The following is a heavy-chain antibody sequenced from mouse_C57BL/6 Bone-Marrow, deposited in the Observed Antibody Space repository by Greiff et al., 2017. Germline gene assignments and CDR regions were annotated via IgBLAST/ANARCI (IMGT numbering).Heavy chain of an antibody. V-gene: IGHV1-82*01. CDR1: GYAFSSSW. CDR3: ARGGYDAGFAY. J-gene: IGHJ3*01. D-gene: IGHD2-2*01. CDR2: IYPGDGDT. Sequence: VQLQQSGPELVKPGASVKISCKASGYAFSSSWMNWVKQRPGQGLEWIGRIYPGDGDTNYNGKFKGKATLTADKSSSTASMQLSSLTSEDSAVYFCARGGYDAGFAYWGQGTLVTVSA.